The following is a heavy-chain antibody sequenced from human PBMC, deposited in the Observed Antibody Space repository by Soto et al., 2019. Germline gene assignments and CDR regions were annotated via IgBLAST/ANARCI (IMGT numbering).Heavy chain of an antibody. CDR2: ISSSSSYI. V-gene: IGHV3-21*01. CDR3: ARRSSGRYDLVDY. Sequence: EVQLVESGGGLVKPGGSLRLSCAASGFTFSSYSMNWVRQAPGKGLEWVSSISSSSSYIYYADSVKGRFTISRDNAKNSLYLQMNSLRAEDTAVYYCARRSSGRYDLVDYWGQGTLVTVSS. CDR1: GFTFSSYS. J-gene: IGHJ4*02. D-gene: IGHD6-19*01.